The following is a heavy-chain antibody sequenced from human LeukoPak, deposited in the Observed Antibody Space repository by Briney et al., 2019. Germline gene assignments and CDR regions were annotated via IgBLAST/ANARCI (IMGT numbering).Heavy chain of an antibody. V-gene: IGHV3-21*01. J-gene: IGHJ3*02. CDR1: GFTLSNFW. Sequence: PGGSLRLSCAVSGFTLSNFWMAWVRQAPGKGLEWVSSISSSSSYIYYADSVKGRFTISRDNAKNSLYLQMNSLRAEDTAVYYCAREGVEHIVVVTAIPDDAFDIWGQGTMVTVSS. CDR2: ISSSSSYI. CDR3: AREGVEHIVVVTAIPDDAFDI. D-gene: IGHD2-21*02.